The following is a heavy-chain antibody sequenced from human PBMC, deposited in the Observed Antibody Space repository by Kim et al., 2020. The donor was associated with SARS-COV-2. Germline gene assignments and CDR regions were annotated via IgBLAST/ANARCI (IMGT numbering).Heavy chain of an antibody. D-gene: IGHD3-22*01. Sequence: AVSVRGRFTNSKENSKNTLFLQMNSLRAEDTAVYYCAKDRLSFDSSGTLDYWGQGTLVTVSS. CDR3: AKDRLSFDSSGTLDY. V-gene: IGHV3-23*01. J-gene: IGHJ4*02.